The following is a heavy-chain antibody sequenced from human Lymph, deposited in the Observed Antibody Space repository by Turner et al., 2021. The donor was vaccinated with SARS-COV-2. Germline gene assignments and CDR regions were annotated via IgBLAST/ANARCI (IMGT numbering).Heavy chain of an antibody. CDR1: GFTFSSYA. J-gene: IGHJ4*02. CDR3: ARTHSGNYLSAFDS. CDR2: VSYDGNNK. Sequence: QVQLVESGGGVVQPGRSLRLSCAASGFTFSSYAMHWVRQAPGKGRECVAVVSYDGNNKYYADSVKGRFTISRDNSKNTLYLQMNSLRTEDTAVYYCARTHSGNYLSAFDSWGQGTLVTVSS. D-gene: IGHD1-26*01. V-gene: IGHV3-30-3*01.